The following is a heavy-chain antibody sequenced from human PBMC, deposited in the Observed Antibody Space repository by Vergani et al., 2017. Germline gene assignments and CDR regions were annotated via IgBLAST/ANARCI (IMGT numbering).Heavy chain of an antibody. J-gene: IGHJ6*04. Sequence: QVQLVQSGAEVKKPGSSVKVSCKASGGTFSSYAISWVRQAPGQGLEWMGGIIPIFGTANYAQKFQGRVTITADESTGTAYMELSSLRSEYTAVYYCASGAMYYDFWSGYLDVWGKGTTVTVSS. CDR2: IIPIFGTA. V-gene: IGHV1-69*12. CDR1: GGTFSSYA. CDR3: ASGAMYYDFWSGYLDV. D-gene: IGHD3-3*01.